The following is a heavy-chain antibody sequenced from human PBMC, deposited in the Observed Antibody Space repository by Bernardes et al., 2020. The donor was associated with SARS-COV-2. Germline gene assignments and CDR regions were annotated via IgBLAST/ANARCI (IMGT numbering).Heavy chain of an antibody. D-gene: IGHD3-22*01. J-gene: IGHJ4*02. V-gene: IGHV3-15*01. CDR1: GFTFSGVW. CDR2: IKSKRDGGSA. Sequence: GGSLRLSCAASGFTFSGVWMSWVRQAPGKGLEWLARIKSKRDGGSADYAAPVEGRFTISRDDSKNTLYLQMSSLKTEDTAVYYCTSTFYYDSSGDRWGQGTLVTVSS. CDR3: TSTFYYDSSGDR.